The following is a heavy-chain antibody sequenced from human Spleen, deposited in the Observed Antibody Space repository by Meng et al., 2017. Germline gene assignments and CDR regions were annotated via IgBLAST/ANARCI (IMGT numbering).Heavy chain of an antibody. V-gene: IGHV3-7*03. J-gene: IGHJ5*02. CDR1: GFTFSNYW. CDR2: IKQDGSEK. Sequence: GESLKISCAASGFTFSNYWMSWVRQAPGQGLEWVANIKQDGSEKYYVDSVKGRFTISRDNSKNTVYLQMNSLRAEDTAIYYCARHDWFDPWGQGTLVTVSS. CDR3: ARHDWFDP.